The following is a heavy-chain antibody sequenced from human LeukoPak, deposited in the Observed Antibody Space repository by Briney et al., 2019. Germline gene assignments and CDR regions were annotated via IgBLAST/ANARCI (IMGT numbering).Heavy chain of an antibody. V-gene: IGHV3-23*03. D-gene: IGHD2-15*01. Sequence: PGGSLRLSCAASGFTFSSYWMSWVRQAPGKGLDWVSVIYSGGSTYYADSVQGRFTISRDNSKSTLCLQMNSLRAEDTAVYYCAKQLGYCSDGSCYFPYWGQGTLVTVSS. J-gene: IGHJ4*02. CDR2: IYSGGST. CDR1: GFTFSSYW. CDR3: AKQLGYCSDGSCYFPY.